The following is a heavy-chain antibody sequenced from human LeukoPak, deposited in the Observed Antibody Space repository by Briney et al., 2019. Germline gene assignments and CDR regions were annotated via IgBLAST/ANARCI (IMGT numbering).Heavy chain of an antibody. CDR3: AKDGGQWLLDY. D-gene: IGHD5-24*01. V-gene: IGHV3-30*18. CDR1: GFTFSSYG. Sequence: PGRSLRLSCAASGFTFSSYGMHWVRQAPGKRLEWVAVISYDGSNKYYADSVKGRFTISRDNSKNTLYLQMNSLRAEDTAVYYCAKDGGQWLLDYWGQGTLVTVSS. J-gene: IGHJ4*02. CDR2: ISYDGSNK.